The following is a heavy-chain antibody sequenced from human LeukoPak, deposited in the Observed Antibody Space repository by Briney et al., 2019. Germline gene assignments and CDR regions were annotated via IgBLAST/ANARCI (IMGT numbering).Heavy chain of an antibody. J-gene: IGHJ4*02. Sequence: KSGGSLRLSCAGSGFTFTSAWMTWVRQAPGKGLEWVGRIKSDVDGGTTDYAAPVKGRFTISRDDSNNTLFLQMNSLRAEDTAVYFCARGLLVVGSKKGNPGNYWGPGTLVAVSS. CDR3: ARGLLVVGSKKGNPGNY. D-gene: IGHD1-14*01. V-gene: IGHV3-15*01. CDR1: GFTFTSAW. CDR2: IKSDVDGGTT.